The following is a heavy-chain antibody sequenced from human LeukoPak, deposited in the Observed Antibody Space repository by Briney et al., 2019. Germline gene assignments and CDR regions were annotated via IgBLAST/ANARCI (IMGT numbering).Heavy chain of an antibody. Sequence: GGSLRLSCAGSGFTFSPYAMSWVRQAPGKGLEWVSTISASGSSTYYADSVKGRFTISRDNSKNTLYLQMNSLRDEDTAVYYCANRCLSQGSFRYHHFDYWGQGTLVTVSS. CDR1: GFTFSPYA. J-gene: IGHJ4*02. CDR3: ANRCLSQGSFRYHHFDY. CDR2: ISASGSST. V-gene: IGHV3-23*01. D-gene: IGHD3-16*02.